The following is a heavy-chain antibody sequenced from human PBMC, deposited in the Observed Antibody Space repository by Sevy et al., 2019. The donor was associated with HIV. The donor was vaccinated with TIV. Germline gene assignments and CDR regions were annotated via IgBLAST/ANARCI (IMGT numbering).Heavy chain of an antibody. CDR3: APFGGVTPFDY. Sequence: SETLSLTCTVSGGSISSSSYYWGWIRQPPGKGLEWIGGIYYSGSTYYNPSLKSRVTISVDTSKNQFSLKLSSVTAADTAVYYCAPFGGVTPFDYWGQGTMVTVSS. D-gene: IGHD3-16*01. CDR1: GGSISSSSYY. J-gene: IGHJ4*02. V-gene: IGHV4-39*01. CDR2: IYYSGST.